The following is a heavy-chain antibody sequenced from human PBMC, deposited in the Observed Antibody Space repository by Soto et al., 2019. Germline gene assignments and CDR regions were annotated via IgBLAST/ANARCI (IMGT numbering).Heavy chain of an antibody. CDR1: GGSISSYY. Sequence: SETLSLTCTVSGGSISSYYWSWIRQPPGKGLEWIGYIYYSGSTNYNPSLKSRVTISVDTSKNQFFLKLSSVTAADTAVYYCARQGNLKGSGSYPYYYGMDVWGQGTTVTVSS. CDR2: IYYSGST. J-gene: IGHJ6*02. CDR3: ARQGNLKGSGSYPYYYGMDV. V-gene: IGHV4-59*08. D-gene: IGHD3-10*01.